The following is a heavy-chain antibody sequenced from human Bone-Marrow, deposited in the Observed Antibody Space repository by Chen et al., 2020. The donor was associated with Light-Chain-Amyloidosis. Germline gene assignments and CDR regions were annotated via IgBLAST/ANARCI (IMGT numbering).Heavy chain of an antibody. V-gene: IGHV3-30*18. Sequence: QVQLVESGGGVVQPGRSLRLSCVASGFTFSSYGICWVRQAPGKGLEWVALISYDANRDFYADSVKGRFTVSRDNSKNTLYLQMNSLRIEDTAVYYCAKARLYSGSYWGIVDYWGQGTLVTVSS. J-gene: IGHJ4*02. D-gene: IGHD1-26*01. CDR1: GFTFSSYG. CDR2: ISYDANRD. CDR3: AKARLYSGSYWGIVDY.